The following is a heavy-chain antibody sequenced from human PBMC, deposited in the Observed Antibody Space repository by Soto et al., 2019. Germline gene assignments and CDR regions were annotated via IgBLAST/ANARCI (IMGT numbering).Heavy chain of an antibody. CDR1: GYSFTSYW. CDR3: ARGIDPQYYYYYGMDV. V-gene: IGHV5-51*01. CDR2: IYPGDSDT. D-gene: IGHD2-15*01. J-gene: IGHJ6*02. Sequence: RQSLKISCKRSGYSFTSYWIGWVRQMPGKGLEWMGIIYPGDSDTRYSPSFQGQVTISADKSISTAYLQWSSLKASDTAMYYCARGIDPQYYYYYGMDVWGQGTTVTVSS.